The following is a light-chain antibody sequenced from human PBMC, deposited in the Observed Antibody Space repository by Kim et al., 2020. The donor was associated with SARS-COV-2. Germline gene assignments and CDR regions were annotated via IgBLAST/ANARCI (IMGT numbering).Light chain of an antibody. J-gene: IGLJ1*01. V-gene: IGLV2-8*01. CDR1: SSDVGGYNY. Sequence: QSVTLSCTGTSSDVGGYNYVSWYQHHPGKAPKLMIYDVTKRPSGVPDRFSGSKSGNTASLTVSGLQAEDEADYYCGSYVGNNNFVFGTGTKVTVL. CDR3: GSYVGNNNFV. CDR2: DVT.